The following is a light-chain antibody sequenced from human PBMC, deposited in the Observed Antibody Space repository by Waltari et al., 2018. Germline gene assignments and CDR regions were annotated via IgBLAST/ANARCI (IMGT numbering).Light chain of an antibody. CDR3: QQCGVLPYS. V-gene: IGKV1-33*01. CDR2: GSS. J-gene: IGKJ2*03. Sequence: DIQVTQSPSSLSASVGDRVSITCQASEDISNYGYWYQQKLGRAPKLLIYGSSNLEAGVPSRFSGDGYGTQFTLTITGLQPEDTATYYCQQCGVLPYSFGQGTKLEIQ. CDR1: EDISNY.